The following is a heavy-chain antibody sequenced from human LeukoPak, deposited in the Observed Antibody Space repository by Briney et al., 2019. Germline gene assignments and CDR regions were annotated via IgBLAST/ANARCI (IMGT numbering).Heavy chain of an antibody. J-gene: IGHJ3*02. CDR1: GGSFSGYY. CDR3: ASLTPRDTAMVKRAFDI. V-gene: IGHV4-34*01. Sequence: PSETLSLTCAVYGGSFSGYYWSWIRLPPGKGLEWIGEINHSGSTNYNPSLKSRVTISVDTSKNQFSLKLSSVTAADTAVYYCASLTPRDTAMVKRAFDIWGQGTMVTVSS. CDR2: INHSGST. D-gene: IGHD5-18*01.